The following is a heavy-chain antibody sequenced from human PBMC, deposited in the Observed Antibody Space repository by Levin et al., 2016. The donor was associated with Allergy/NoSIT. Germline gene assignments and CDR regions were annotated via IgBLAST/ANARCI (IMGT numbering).Heavy chain of an antibody. Sequence: WVRQAPGQGLEWMGIINPSGGSTSYAQKFQGRVTMTRDTSTSTVYMELSSLRSEDTAVYYCARDYYVFWRGERGYYYYYMDVWGKGTTVTVSS. CDR2: INPSGGST. V-gene: IGHV1-46*01. J-gene: IGHJ6*03. CDR3: ARDYYVFWRGERGYYYYYMDV. D-gene: IGHD3-3*01.